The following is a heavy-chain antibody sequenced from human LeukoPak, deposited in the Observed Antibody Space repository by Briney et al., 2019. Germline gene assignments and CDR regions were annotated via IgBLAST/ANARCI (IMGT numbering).Heavy chain of an antibody. CDR3: ARQRYYYGSGSYRPLDY. D-gene: IGHD3-10*01. J-gene: IGHJ4*02. CDR2: ISYSGTT. CDR1: GGSISSSSYY. V-gene: IGHV4-39*01. Sequence: SETLSLTCTVSGGSISSSSYYWDWIRQPPGKGLEWIGSISYSGTTYYNPSLKSRVTISVDTSKNQFSLKPNSVTAADTAVYYCARQRYYYGSGSYRPLDYWGQGTLVTVSS.